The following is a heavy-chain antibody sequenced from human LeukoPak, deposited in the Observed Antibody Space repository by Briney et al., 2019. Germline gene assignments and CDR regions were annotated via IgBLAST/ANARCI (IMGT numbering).Heavy chain of an antibody. Sequence: PGGSLRLSCAASGFTFSSYAMSWVRQAPGKGLEWVSAISGSGGSTYYADSVKGRFTISRDNSKNTLYLQMNSLRAEDTAVYYCAKESGSGSYYTYYYYYCMDVWGKGTTVTVSS. CDR2: ISGSGGST. D-gene: IGHD3-10*01. J-gene: IGHJ6*04. CDR1: GFTFSSYA. CDR3: AKESGSGSYYTYYYYYCMDV. V-gene: IGHV3-23*01.